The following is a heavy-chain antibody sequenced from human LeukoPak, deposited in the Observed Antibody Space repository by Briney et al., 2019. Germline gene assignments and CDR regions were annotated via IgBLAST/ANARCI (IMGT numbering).Heavy chain of an antibody. CDR2: INHSGST. Sequence: KPSETLSLTCAVYGGSFSGYYWSWIRQPPGKGLEWIGEINHSGSTNYNPSLKSRVTISVDTSKNQFSLRLSSVTAADTAIYYCAREGTVGFFDYWGQGILVTVSS. D-gene: IGHD1-7*01. CDR3: AREGTVGFFDY. V-gene: IGHV4-34*01. CDR1: GGSFSGYY. J-gene: IGHJ4*02.